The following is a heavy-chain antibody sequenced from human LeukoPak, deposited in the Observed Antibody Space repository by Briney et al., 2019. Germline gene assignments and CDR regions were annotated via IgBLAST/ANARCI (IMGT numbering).Heavy chain of an antibody. Sequence: SETLSLTCTVSGGSIRSYYWSWIRQPPGKGLEWIGYIYYSGSTNYNPSLKSRVTISVDTSKNQFSLKLSSVTAADTAVYYCARHAPGYFDYWGQGTLVTVSS. J-gene: IGHJ4*02. CDR2: IYYSGST. CDR3: ARHAPGYFDY. V-gene: IGHV4-59*08. CDR1: GGSIRSYY.